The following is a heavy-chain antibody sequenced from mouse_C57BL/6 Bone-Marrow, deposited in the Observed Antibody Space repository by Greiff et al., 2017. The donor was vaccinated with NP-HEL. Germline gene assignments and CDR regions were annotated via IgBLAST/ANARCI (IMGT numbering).Heavy chain of an antibody. V-gene: IGHV1-64*01. D-gene: IGHD2-3*01. J-gene: IGHJ3*01. Sequence: QVQLQQPGAELVKPGASVKLSCKASGYTFTSYWMHWVKQRPGQGLEWIGMIHPNSGSTNYNEKFKSKATLTVDKSSSTAYMQLSSLTSEDSAVYYCARWLLRVWFAYWGQGTLVTVSA. CDR1: GYTFTSYW. CDR2: IHPNSGST. CDR3: ARWLLRVWFAY.